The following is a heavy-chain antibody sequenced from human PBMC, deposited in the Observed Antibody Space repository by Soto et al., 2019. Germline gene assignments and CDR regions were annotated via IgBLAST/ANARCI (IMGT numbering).Heavy chain of an antibody. CDR3: AKDHIQFLYYFDY. CDR2: ISGSGGST. V-gene: IGHV3-23*01. D-gene: IGHD2-21*01. J-gene: IGHJ4*02. CDR1: GFTFSSYA. Sequence: HPGGSLRLSCAASGFTFSSYAMSWVRQAPGKGLEWVSAISGSGGSTYYADSVKGRFTISRDNSKNTLYLQMNSLRAEDTAVYYCAKDHIQFLYYFDYWGQGTLVTVSS.